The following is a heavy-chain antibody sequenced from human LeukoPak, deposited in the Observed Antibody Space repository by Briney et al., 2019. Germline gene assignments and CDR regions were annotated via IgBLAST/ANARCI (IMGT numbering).Heavy chain of an antibody. Sequence: ASVKVSCKASGYTFTGYYMHWVRQAPGQGLEWKGWINPNSGVTHYPQKFQGRVTMTRDTSIRTAYMEVSSLRSDDTAVYYCARGQQWLEAFDYWGLGTLVTVSS. J-gene: IGHJ4*02. CDR2: INPNSGVT. CDR3: ARGQQWLEAFDY. V-gene: IGHV1-2*02. CDR1: GYTFTGYY. D-gene: IGHD6-19*01.